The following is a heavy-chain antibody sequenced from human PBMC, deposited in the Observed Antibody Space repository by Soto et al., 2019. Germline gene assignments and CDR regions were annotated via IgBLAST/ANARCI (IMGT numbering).Heavy chain of an antibody. Sequence: QVQLVQSGAEVKKPGASVKVSCKASGYTFINYYIHWVRQAPGHGLEWMAIINPTGGSTNYAQKLQGILTLTLETSTPTVYVELRSVISQDRSRYCWARHLAAGDVWGQGTLVTVSS. V-gene: IGHV1-46*01. D-gene: IGHD2-8*02. CDR3: ARHLAAGDV. CDR2: INPTGGST. CDR1: GYTFINYY. J-gene: IGHJ4*02.